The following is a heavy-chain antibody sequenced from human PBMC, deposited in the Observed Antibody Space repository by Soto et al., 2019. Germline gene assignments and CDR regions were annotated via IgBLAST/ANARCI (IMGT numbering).Heavy chain of an antibody. CDR3: ARKHLAVAVSPWFDP. J-gene: IGHJ5*02. V-gene: IGHV2-26*01. CDR1: GLSITDSEMG. Sequence: VTLKESGPVLVKPTETLTMRSTVSGLSITDSEMGVSWIRQPPGQPLEWLAHIDSSGEKSYRTFLKSRLATSMDTSKSQIVLTITNMHPADTATYYCARKHLAVAVSPWFDPWGQGIPVPVSS. CDR2: IDSSGEK.